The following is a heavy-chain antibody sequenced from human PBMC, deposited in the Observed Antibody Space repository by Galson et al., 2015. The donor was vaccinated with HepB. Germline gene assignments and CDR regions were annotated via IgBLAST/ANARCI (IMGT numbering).Heavy chain of an antibody. J-gene: IGHJ3*02. CDR2: IYSGGST. CDR1: GFTVSSNY. CDR3: ARDSSEGGSGTYAFDI. Sequence: SLRLSCAASGFTVSSNYMSWVRQAPGKGLEWVSVIYSGGSTYYADSVKGRFTISRDNSKNTLYLQMNSLRAEDTAVYYCARDSSEGGSGTYAFDIWGQGTMVTVSS. V-gene: IGHV3-53*01. D-gene: IGHD3-10*01.